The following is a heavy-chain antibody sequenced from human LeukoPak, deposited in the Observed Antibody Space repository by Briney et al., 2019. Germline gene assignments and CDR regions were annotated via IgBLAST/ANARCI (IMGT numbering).Heavy chain of an antibody. V-gene: IGHV1-2*02. CDR2: VNPNSGGT. D-gene: IGHD6-25*01. CDR3: ASDVGRSESSPSYSFDY. Sequence: ASVKVSCKASGYTFTGYYMHWVRQAPGQGLEWMGWVNPNSGGTNYAQKFQGRVTMTRDTSISTAYMELSRLRSDDTAVYYCASDVGRSESSPSYSFDYWGQGTLVTVSS. CDR1: GYTFTGYY. J-gene: IGHJ4*02.